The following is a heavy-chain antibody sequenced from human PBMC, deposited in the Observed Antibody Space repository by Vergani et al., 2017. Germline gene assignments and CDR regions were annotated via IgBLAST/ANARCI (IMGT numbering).Heavy chain of an antibody. CDR2: IYYSGST. CDR3: ARASGSYLEGFDY. D-gene: IGHD1-26*01. Sequence: QVQLQESGPGLVKPSETLSLTCTVSGGSISSYYWSWIRQHPGKGLEWIGYIYYSGSTYYNPSLKSRVTISVDTSKNQFSLKLSSVTAADTAVYYCARASGSYLEGFDYWGQGTLVTVSS. J-gene: IGHJ4*02. CDR1: GGSISSYY. V-gene: IGHV4-59*06.